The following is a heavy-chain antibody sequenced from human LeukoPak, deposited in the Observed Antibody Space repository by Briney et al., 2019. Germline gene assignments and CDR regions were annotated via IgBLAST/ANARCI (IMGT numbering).Heavy chain of an antibody. CDR1: GGSISSYY. V-gene: IGHV4-59*12. CDR2: IYYSGST. Sequence: SETLSLTCTVSGGSISSYYWSWIRQPPGKGLEWIGYIYYSGSTYYNPSLKSRVTISVDTSKNQFSLKLSSVTAADTAVYYCARDPLGAAAGTLDYWGQGTLVTVSS. J-gene: IGHJ4*02. D-gene: IGHD6-13*01. CDR3: ARDPLGAAAGTLDY.